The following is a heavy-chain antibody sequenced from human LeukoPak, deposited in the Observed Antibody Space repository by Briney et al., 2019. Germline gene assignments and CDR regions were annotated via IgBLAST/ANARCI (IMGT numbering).Heavy chain of an antibody. CDR3: ARDPRPSMGATNVDY. CDR2: ISSSSSTI. D-gene: IGHD1-26*01. V-gene: IGHV3-48*04. Sequence: GGSLRLSCAASGFTFSSYSMNWVRQAPGKGLEWVSYISSSSSTIYYADSVKGRFTISRDNAKNSLYLQMNSLRAEDTAVYYCARDPRPSMGATNVDYWGQGTLVTVPS. J-gene: IGHJ4*02. CDR1: GFTFSSYS.